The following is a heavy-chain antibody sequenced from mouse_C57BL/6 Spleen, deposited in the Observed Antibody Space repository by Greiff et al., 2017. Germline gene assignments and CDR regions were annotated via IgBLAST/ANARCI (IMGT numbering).Heavy chain of an antibody. Sequence: EVQLQQSGTVLARPGASVKMSCKTSGYTFTSYWMHWVKQRPGQGLEWIGAIYPGNSDTSYNQKFKGKAKLTAVTSASTAYMELSSLTNEDSAVYYGTREVGYGGDYYAMDYWGQGTSVTVSS. CDR3: TREVGYGGDYYAMDY. V-gene: IGHV1-5*01. J-gene: IGHJ4*01. CDR2: IYPGNSDT. CDR1: GYTFTSYW. D-gene: IGHD2-2*01.